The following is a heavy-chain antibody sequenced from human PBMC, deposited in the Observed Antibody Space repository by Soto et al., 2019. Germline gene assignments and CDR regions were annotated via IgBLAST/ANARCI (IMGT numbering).Heavy chain of an antibody. CDR3: ARDPPYYYDSSGYYRQPTNFDC. CDR2: IIPIFGTA. CDR1: GGTFSSYA. J-gene: IGHJ4*02. Sequence: SVKVSCKASGGTFSSYAISWVRQAPGQGLEWMGGIIPIFGTANYAQKFQGRVTITADESTSTAYMELSSLRSEDTAVYYCARDPPYYYDSSGYYRQPTNFDCWGQGTLVSVSS. D-gene: IGHD3-22*01. V-gene: IGHV1-69*13.